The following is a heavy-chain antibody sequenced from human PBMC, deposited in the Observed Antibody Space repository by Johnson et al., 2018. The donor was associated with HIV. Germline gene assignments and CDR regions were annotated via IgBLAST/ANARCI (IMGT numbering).Heavy chain of an antibody. CDR1: DFTVGSIY. J-gene: IGHJ3*02. CDR3: ARAGLTYYYDSSGYYWGAFDI. Sequence: QVQLVESGGGLVQPGGSLRLSCAASDFTVGSIYMSWVRQAPGKGLEWVAVISYDGSNKYYVDSMKGRFTISRDNAKNSLYLQMNSLRAEDTAVYYCARAGLTYYYDSSGYYWGAFDIWGQGTMVTVSS. D-gene: IGHD3-22*01. CDR2: ISYDGSNK. V-gene: IGHV3-30*03.